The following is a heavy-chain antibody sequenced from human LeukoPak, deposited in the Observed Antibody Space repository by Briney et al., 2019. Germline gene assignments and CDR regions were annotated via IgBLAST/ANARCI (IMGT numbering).Heavy chain of an antibody. V-gene: IGHV5-51*01. CDR2: IYPGDSDT. D-gene: IGHD2-8*01. Sequence: GESLKISCKGSGYSFTSFWINWVRQMPGKGLEWMGIIYPGDSDTRYSPSFQGQVTISADKSISTAYLQWSSLKASDTAMYYCARLTPYCTNGVCYFDYWGQGTLVTVSS. CDR1: GYSFTSFW. J-gene: IGHJ4*02. CDR3: ARLTPYCTNGVCYFDY.